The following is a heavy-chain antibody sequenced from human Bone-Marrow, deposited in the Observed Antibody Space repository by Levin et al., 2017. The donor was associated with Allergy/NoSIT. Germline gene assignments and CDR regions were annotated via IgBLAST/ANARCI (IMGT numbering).Heavy chain of an antibody. CDR1: GFTFGDYA. CDR2: ISWNSGNS. J-gene: IGHJ6*02. D-gene: IGHD2-21*01. V-gene: IGHV3-9*01. CDR3: ARDLSEHGSYYYYYGVDV. Sequence: GGSLRLSCAASGFTFGDYAIHWVRQAPGKGLEWVSGISWNSGNSGYADSVKGRFTISRDNAKNSVYLQMNSLRAEDTALYYCARDLSEHGSYYYYYGVDVWGQGTTVTVSS.